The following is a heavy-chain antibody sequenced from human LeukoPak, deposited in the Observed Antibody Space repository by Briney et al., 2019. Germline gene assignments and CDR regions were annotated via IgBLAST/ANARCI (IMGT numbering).Heavy chain of an antibody. J-gene: IGHJ4*02. CDR1: GGTFSSYA. CDR3: ARFDPGGGHNYDFWSGYYH. CDR2: IIPIFGTA. Sequence: RASVKVSFKASGGTFSSYAISWVRQAPGQGLEWMGGIIPIFGTANYAQKFQGRVTITADESTSTAYMELSSLRSEDTAVYYCARFDPGGGHNYDFWSGYYHWGQGTLVTVSS. D-gene: IGHD3-3*01. V-gene: IGHV1-69*13.